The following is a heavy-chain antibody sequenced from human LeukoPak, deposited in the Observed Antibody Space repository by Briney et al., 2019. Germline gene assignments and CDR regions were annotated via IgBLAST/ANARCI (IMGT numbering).Heavy chain of an antibody. Sequence: GGSLRLSCAASGFTFSSYWMSWVRQAPGKGLEWVSSISGSGDNTHYADSVRGRFTISRDNSKNTLYLQMNSLRAEDTAVYYCARIARPGSEDYWGQGTLVTVSS. CDR3: ARIARPGSEDY. V-gene: IGHV3-23*01. CDR1: GFTFSSYW. J-gene: IGHJ4*02. D-gene: IGHD3-10*01. CDR2: ISGSGDNT.